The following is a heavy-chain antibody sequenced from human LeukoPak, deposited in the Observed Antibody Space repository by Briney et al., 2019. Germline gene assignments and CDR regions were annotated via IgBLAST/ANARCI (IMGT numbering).Heavy chain of an antibody. Sequence: PGGSLRLSCAASGFTFSSYGMHWVRQAPGKGLEWVAVIWYDGSNKYYADSAKGRFTISRDNSKNTLYLQMNSPRAEDTAVYYCARGGTSLMTTVTTDYYYYYGMDVWGQGTTVTVSS. J-gene: IGHJ6*02. V-gene: IGHV3-33*01. CDR2: IWYDGSNK. CDR3: ARGGTSLMTTVTTDYYYYYGMDV. D-gene: IGHD4-11*01. CDR1: GFTFSSYG.